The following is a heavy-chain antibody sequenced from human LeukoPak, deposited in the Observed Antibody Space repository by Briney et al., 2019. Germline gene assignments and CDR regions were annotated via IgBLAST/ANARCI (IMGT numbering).Heavy chain of an antibody. D-gene: IGHD3-16*01. CDR2: IGTAGDT. J-gene: IGHJ3*02. CDR1: GFTFSSYD. CDR3: ARGDYVGGSFNDAFDI. V-gene: IGHV3-13*03. Sequence: GGSLRLSCAACGFTFSSYDMHWVRQATGKGLEWVSAIGTAGDTYCPGSVKGQFTISRENAKNSLYLQMNSLRAEDTAVYYCARGDYVGGSFNDAFDIWGQGTMVTVSS.